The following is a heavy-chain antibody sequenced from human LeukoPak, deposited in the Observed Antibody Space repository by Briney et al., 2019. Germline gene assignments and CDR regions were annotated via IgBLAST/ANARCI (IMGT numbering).Heavy chain of an antibody. CDR1: GGSISRSSYY. CDR3: AIHHAPGLYHDGSGGWYFDY. CDR2: IYYSGST. J-gene: IGHJ4*02. V-gene: IGHV4-39*01. D-gene: IGHD3-10*01. Sequence: SETLSLTCTVSGGSISRSSYYWGWIRQPPGKGLEWIGSIYYSGSTYYNPSLKSRVTISVDTSKNQFSLNLSSVTAADTAVYYCAIHHAPGLYHDGSGGWYFDYWGQGTLVTVSS.